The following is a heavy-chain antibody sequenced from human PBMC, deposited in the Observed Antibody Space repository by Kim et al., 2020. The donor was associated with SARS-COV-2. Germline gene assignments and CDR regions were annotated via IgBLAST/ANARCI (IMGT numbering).Heavy chain of an antibody. J-gene: IGHJ6*02. V-gene: IGHV1-69*13. Sequence: SVKVSCKASGGTFSSYAISWVRQAPGQGLEWMGGIIPIFGTANYAQKFQGRVTITADESTSTAYMELSSLRSEDTAVYYCASSPERYCSSTSCSWRHYYYYGMDVWGQGTTVTVSS. D-gene: IGHD2-2*01. CDR3: ASSPERYCSSTSCSWRHYYYYGMDV. CDR1: GGTFSSYA. CDR2: IIPIFGTA.